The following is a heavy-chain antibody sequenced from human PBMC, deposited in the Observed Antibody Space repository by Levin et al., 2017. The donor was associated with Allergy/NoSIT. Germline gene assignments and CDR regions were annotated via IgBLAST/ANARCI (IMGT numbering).Heavy chain of an antibody. D-gene: IGHD1-26*01. Sequence: GGSLRLSCAASGFSFSGYAMGWVRQTPGKGPEWVSSLSGSGATTHYADSVRGRFTISRDNSRNTLSLQMNSLRAEDTAVYYCASSARGYSGSYFDYWGQGTLVTVAS. CDR2: LSGSGATT. CDR3: ASSARGYSGSYFDY. CDR1: GFSFSGYA. V-gene: IGHV3-23*01. J-gene: IGHJ4*02.